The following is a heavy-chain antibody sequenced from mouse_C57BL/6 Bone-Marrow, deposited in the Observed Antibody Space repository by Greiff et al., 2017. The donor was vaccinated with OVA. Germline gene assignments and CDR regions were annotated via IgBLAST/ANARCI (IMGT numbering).Heavy chain of an antibody. CDR3: ARRYGSSYGYFDV. Sequence: LVESGAELVKPGASVKMSCKASGYTFTTYPIEWMKQNHGKSLEWIGNFHPYNDDTKYNEKFKGKATLTVEKSSSTVYLELSRLTSDDSAVYYCARRYGSSYGYFDVWGTGTTVTVSS. CDR1: GYTFTTYP. V-gene: IGHV1-47*01. D-gene: IGHD1-1*01. J-gene: IGHJ1*03. CDR2: FHPYNDDT.